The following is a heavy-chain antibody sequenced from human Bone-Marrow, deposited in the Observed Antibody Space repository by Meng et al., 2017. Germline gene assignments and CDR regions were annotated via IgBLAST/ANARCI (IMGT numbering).Heavy chain of an antibody. Sequence: QRHQWGAGLLKPAAPLSRTFAVVGRSFRGDYWSWVRQPPGKGLEWIGEINHSGSTNYNPSLKSRVTISVDTSKNQFSLKLSSVTAADTAVYYCARVGVVVITPNWFDPWGQETLVTVSS. CDR1: GRSFRGDY. CDR2: INHSGST. J-gene: IGHJ5*02. CDR3: ARVGVVVITPNWFDP. D-gene: IGHD3-22*01. V-gene: IGHV4-34*01.